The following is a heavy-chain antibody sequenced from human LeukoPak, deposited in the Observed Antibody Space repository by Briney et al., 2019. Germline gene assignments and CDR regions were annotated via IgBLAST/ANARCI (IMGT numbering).Heavy chain of an antibody. CDR3: ASLSYGDYALDY. Sequence: TSETLSLTCTVSGGSISSYYWSWIRQPPGKGLEWIGYIYYSGSTNYNPSLKSRVTISVDTSKNQFSLKLSSVTAADTAVYYCASLSYGDYALDYWGQGTLVTVSS. J-gene: IGHJ4*02. V-gene: IGHV4-59*01. D-gene: IGHD4-17*01. CDR1: GGSISSYY. CDR2: IYYSGST.